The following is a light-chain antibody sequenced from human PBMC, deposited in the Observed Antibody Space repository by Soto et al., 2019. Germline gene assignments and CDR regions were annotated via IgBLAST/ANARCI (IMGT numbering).Light chain of an antibody. CDR1: SSDVGGYNY. J-gene: IGLJ1*01. CDR2: EVS. Sequence: QSVLTQPAAVSGSPGQSITISCTGTSSDVGGYNYVSWYQQHPGKAPKLMIYEVSNRPSGVSNRFSGSKSGNTASLTISGLQAEDEADYYCSSYKSSSPLVFGTGTRSPX. CDR3: SSYKSSSPLV. V-gene: IGLV2-14*01.